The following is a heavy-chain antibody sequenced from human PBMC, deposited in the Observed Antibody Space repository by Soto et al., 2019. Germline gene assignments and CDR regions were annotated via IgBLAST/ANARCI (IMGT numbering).Heavy chain of an antibody. Sequence: GGSLRFSCAASGFSFSTYGMHWVRQAPGKGLECVAVIWFDGSNKQYADSVKGRFTISRDNSKNTLYLQMNSLIVEDTAVYYCARDNSDSGGYYYFDYWGQGTLVTVSS. CDR2: IWFDGSNK. CDR1: GFSFSTYG. D-gene: IGHD3-22*01. V-gene: IGHV3-33*01. J-gene: IGHJ4*02. CDR3: ARDNSDSGGYYYFDY.